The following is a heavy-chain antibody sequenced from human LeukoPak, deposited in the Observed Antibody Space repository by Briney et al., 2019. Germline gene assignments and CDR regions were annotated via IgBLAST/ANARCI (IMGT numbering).Heavy chain of an antibody. J-gene: IGHJ3*01. CDR1: GDSVSSNSDA. CDR3: ARTTVVATAITTYDVFDF. D-gene: IGHD2-21*02. Sequence: SQTLSLTCAISGDSVSSNSDAWNWRRQSPSRPLEWLGRTYYRSKWYNDYAVSVRGRITINPDTSKNQFSLQLTSVTPEDTAVYYCARTTVVATAITTYDVFDFWGQGTMVTVSS. V-gene: IGHV6-1*01. CDR2: TYYRSKWYN.